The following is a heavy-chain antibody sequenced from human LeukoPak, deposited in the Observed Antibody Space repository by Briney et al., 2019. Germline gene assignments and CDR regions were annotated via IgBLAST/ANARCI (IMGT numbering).Heavy chain of an antibody. Sequence: GASVKVSCKASGYTFTGYYMHWVRQAPGQGLEWMGWINPNSGGTNYAQKFQGRVTMTRDTSISTAYMELSRLRSDDTAVYYCARGDLIMVVTALIDYWGQGTLVTVSS. CDR3: ARGDLIMVVTALIDY. CDR2: INPNSGGT. V-gene: IGHV1-2*02. CDR1: GYTFTGYY. D-gene: IGHD2-21*02. J-gene: IGHJ4*02.